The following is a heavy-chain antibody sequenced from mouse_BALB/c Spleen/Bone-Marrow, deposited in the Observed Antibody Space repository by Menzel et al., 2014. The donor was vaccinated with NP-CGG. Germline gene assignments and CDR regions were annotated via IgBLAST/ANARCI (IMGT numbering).Heavy chain of an antibody. D-gene: IGHD2-1*01. CDR2: ISSGSSTI. Sequence: EVMLVESGGGLVQPGGSRKLSCAASGFTFSSFGMHWVRRAPEKGLEWVACISSGSSTIYYADTVKGRFTISRDNPKNTLFLQMTSLRSEDTAMYYCARGGNFAWFAYWGQGTLVTASA. CDR1: GFTFSSFG. J-gene: IGHJ3*01. CDR3: ARGGNFAWFAY. V-gene: IGHV5-17*02.